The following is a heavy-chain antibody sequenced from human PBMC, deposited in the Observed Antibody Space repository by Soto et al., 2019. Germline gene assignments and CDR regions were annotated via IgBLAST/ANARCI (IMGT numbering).Heavy chain of an antibody. V-gene: IGHV3-66*01. D-gene: IGHD2-15*01. Sequence: EVHLVESGGGLVQPGGSLRLSCAASGFTVSSKYMSWVRQAPGTGLEWVSLIQSGGPTYYADSVKDRFTISRDTSENTLHLQMDSLRAEDTAVYYCARDDVLCDGGRCYGVPLDVWVKGTTVTGSS. CDR3: ARDDVLCDGGRCYGVPLDV. CDR2: IQSGGPT. CDR1: GFTVSSKY. J-gene: IGHJ6*04.